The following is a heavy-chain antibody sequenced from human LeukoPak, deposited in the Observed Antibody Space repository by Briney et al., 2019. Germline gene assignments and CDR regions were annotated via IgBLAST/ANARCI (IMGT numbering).Heavy chain of an antibody. CDR3: AKVGLNT. CDR2: INPNSGGT. J-gene: IGHJ4*02. CDR1: GYSFTDFY. V-gene: IGHV1-2*02. Sequence: ASVRVSCKASGYSFTDFYIHWVRQAPGQGLEWMGWINPNSGGTKFSQKFQGRVTMTRVTSINTVYMELSALTSDDTAVYYCAKVGLNTWGQGTLVVVSS.